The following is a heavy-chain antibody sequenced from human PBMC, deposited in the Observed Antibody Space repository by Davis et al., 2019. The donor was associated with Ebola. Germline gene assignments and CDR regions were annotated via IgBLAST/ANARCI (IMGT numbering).Heavy chain of an antibody. J-gene: IGHJ6*02. Sequence: GGSLRLSCAASGFTFSSYSMNWVRQAPGKGLEWVSYISSSSSTIYYADSVKGRFTISRDNAKNSLYLQMNSLRDEDTAVYYCAREWHSSSWYLGYFYYGMDVWGQGTTVTVSS. V-gene: IGHV3-48*02. D-gene: IGHD6-13*01. CDR1: GFTFSSYS. CDR3: AREWHSSSWYLGYFYYGMDV. CDR2: ISSSSSTI.